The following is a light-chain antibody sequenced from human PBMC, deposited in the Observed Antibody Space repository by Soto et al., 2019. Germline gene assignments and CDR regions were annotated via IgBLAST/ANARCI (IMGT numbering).Light chain of an antibody. J-gene: IGKJ2*01. CDR2: GAS. Sequence: EIVLTQSPGTLSLSPGERATLSCRASQSVTSGYLGWYQQRPGQAPRLLVYGASNRATGVSDRFSGSGSGTDFTLTISSLEREDFAVYYCQQYATSPPMYTFGQGNKVEIK. V-gene: IGKV3-20*01. CDR3: QQYATSPPMYT. CDR1: QSVTSGY.